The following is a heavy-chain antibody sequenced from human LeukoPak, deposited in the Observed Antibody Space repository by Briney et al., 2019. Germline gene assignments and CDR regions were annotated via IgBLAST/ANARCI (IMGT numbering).Heavy chain of an antibody. V-gene: IGHV3-30*04. Sequence: GGSLRLSCGASGFTFSSYAMHWVRQAPGKGLVGVAIITSDGSNKHYADSVKGRFTVSRDNSRNTLYLQMTSLRAEDTAVYYCAREDGASRGYSYGHWGQGTLVTVSS. CDR1: GFTFSSYA. CDR3: AREDGASRGYSYGH. CDR2: ITSDGSNK. D-gene: IGHD5-18*01. J-gene: IGHJ4*02.